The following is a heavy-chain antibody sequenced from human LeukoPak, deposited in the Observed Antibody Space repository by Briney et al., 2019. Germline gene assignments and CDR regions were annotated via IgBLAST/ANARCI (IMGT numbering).Heavy chain of an antibody. CDR1: GDSISSSDYY. Sequence: SETLSLTCTVSGDSISSSDYYWGWIRQPPGKGLEWIGSIFYSGSTYYKPSLKSRVTISVDTSKNQFSLKLSSVTAADTAVYYCARQLVIVVVPAAMMGWGQGTLVTVSS. D-gene: IGHD2-2*01. J-gene: IGHJ4*02. CDR2: IFYSGST. CDR3: ARQLVIVVVPAAMMG. V-gene: IGHV4-39*01.